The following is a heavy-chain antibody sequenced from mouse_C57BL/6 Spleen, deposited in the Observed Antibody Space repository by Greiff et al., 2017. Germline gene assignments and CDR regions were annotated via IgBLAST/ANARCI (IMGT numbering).Heavy chain of an antibody. CDR1: GFTFSSYA. CDR3: ARSLPAGDYFDY. CDR2: ISDGGSYT. V-gene: IGHV5-4*01. Sequence: EVQGVESGGGLVKPGGSLKLSCAASGFTFSSYAMSWVRQTPEKRLEWVATISDGGSYTYYPDNVKGRFTISRDNAKNNLYLQMSHLKSEDTAMYYCARSLPAGDYFDYWGQGTTLTVSS. J-gene: IGHJ2*01.